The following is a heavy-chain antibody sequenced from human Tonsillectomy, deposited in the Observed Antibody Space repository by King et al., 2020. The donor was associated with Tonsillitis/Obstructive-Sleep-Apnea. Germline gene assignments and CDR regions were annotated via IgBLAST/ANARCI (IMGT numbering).Heavy chain of an antibody. CDR1: GYSFTTYW. Sequence: QLVQSGAEVKRPGESLKISCKGSGYSFTTYWIGWVRQMPGKGLEWMGIIYPGDSDTRYSPSFQGQVTISADKSISTAYLQWSGLKASDTNMYYCARLQQLYIGYHWGFDFWGQGTLVTVSS. D-gene: IGHD5-12*01. J-gene: IGHJ4*02. V-gene: IGHV5-51*03. CDR2: IYPGDSDT. CDR3: ARLQQLYIGYHWGFDF.